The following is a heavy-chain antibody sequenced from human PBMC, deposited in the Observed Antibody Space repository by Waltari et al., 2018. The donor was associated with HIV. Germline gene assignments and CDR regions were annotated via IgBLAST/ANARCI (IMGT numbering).Heavy chain of an antibody. Sequence: EVQLVESGGGLVQPGGSLRLSCAASGFMFSRSWMHWVRHVPGKGLEWGSRIRSEASTTHYADSVKGRFTISRDNAKNILYLQMTSLGAEETAIYYCASPVGAARAFFYNVDVWGQGTTVTVSS. CDR3: ASPVGAARAFFYNVDV. CDR2: IRSEASTT. D-gene: IGHD2-15*01. CDR1: GFMFSRSW. J-gene: IGHJ6*02. V-gene: IGHV3-74*01.